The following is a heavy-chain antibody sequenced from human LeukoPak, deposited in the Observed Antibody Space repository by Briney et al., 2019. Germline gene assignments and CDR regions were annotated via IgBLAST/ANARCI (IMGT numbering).Heavy chain of an antibody. D-gene: IGHD2-21*02. CDR3: AREDCGGDCCLFDH. V-gene: IGHV3-21*01. J-gene: IGHJ4*02. Sequence: GGSLRLSCAASGFTFSSYSMNWVRQAPGQGLEWVSSITSCSRYIYYADSVKRRFTISRDNAKSSLFLQMNSLRAEDTAVYYCAREDCGGDCCLFDHWGQGTLVTVSS. CDR2: ITSCSRYI. CDR1: GFTFSSYS.